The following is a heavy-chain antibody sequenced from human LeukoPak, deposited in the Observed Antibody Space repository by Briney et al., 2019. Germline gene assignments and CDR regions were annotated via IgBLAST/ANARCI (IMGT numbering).Heavy chain of an antibody. CDR1: GDSVSSNSAA. V-gene: IGHV6-1*01. Sequence: SQTLSLTCAISGDSVSSNSAAWNWIRQSPSRGLEWLGRTYYRSKWYNDYAVSVKSRITVNPDTSKNQFSLQLNSVTPEDTAVYYCARVGYDILTGYSNWFDPWGQGTLVTVSS. J-gene: IGHJ5*02. CDR3: ARVGYDILTGYSNWFDP. CDR2: TYYRSKWYN. D-gene: IGHD3-9*01.